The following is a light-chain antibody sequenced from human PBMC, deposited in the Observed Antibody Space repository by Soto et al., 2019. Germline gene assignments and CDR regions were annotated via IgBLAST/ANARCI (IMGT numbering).Light chain of an antibody. Sequence: QSALTQPASVSGSPGQSITISCTGTSSDVGAYNYVSWYQQHPGKAPKLMIYDVSNRPSGVSNRFSGSKSGNPASLTISGLQAEDEADYYCSSYTSSSTLVFGTGTKLTVL. CDR3: SSYTSSSTLV. CDR2: DVS. V-gene: IGLV2-14*01. J-gene: IGLJ1*01. CDR1: SSDVGAYNY.